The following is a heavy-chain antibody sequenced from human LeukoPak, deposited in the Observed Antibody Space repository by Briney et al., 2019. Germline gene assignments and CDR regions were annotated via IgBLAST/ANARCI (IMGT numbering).Heavy chain of an antibody. Sequence: GGSLRLSCAASGFTFSSYWMHWVRQAPGKGPVWVSRISTDGRTTNYADSVKGRFTISRDNAKNTLYLQMNSLRAEDTAVYYCARDLIRRGQGTLVTVPS. V-gene: IGHV3-74*01. CDR3: ARDLIR. J-gene: IGHJ4*02. D-gene: IGHD2-8*01. CDR2: ISTDGRTT. CDR1: GFTFSSYW.